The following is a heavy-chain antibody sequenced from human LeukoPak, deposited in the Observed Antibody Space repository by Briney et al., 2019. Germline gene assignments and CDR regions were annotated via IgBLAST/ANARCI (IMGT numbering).Heavy chain of an antibody. J-gene: IGHJ4*02. Sequence: ASVKVSCKASGYTFTSYYMHWVRQAPGQGLEWMGIINPSGGSTSYAQKFQGRVTMTRDTSTSTVYMELSSLRSEDTAVYYCAREPERRGYDLGPSLLVDYWGQGTLVTVSS. CDR1: GYTFTSYY. D-gene: IGHD5-12*01. V-gene: IGHV1-46*01. CDR3: AREPERRGYDLGPSLLVDY. CDR2: INPSGGST.